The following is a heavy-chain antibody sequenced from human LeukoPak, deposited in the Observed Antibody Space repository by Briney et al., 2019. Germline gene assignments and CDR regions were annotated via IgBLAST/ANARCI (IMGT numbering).Heavy chain of an antibody. Sequence: GASVKVSCKVSGYTLTELSMHWVRQAPGKGLEWMGGFDPEDGETIYAQKFQGRVTMTEDTSTDTAYMELSSLRSEDTAVYYCARDGRGYSDYDFRYFDYWGQGTLVTVSS. D-gene: IGHD5-12*01. CDR2: FDPEDGET. J-gene: IGHJ4*02. V-gene: IGHV1-24*01. CDR3: ARDGRGYSDYDFRYFDY. CDR1: GYTLTELS.